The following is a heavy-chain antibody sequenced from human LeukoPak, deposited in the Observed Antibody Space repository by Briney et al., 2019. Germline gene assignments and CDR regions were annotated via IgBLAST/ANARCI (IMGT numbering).Heavy chain of an antibody. J-gene: IGHJ4*02. CDR3: AREGGHGGYFDH. CDR2: ISSDSTI. Sequence: GGSLRLSCAASGFTFSSYEMNWVRQAPGKGLEWVSYISSDSTIHYADSVKGPFTISRDNAKNSLYLQMKSLRAEDTALYYCAREGGHGGYFDHCGQGALVSASS. V-gene: IGHV3-48*03. CDR1: GFTFSSYE. D-gene: IGHD6-13*01.